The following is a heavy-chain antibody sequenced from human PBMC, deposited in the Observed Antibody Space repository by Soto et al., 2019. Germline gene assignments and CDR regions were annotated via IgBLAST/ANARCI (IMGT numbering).Heavy chain of an antibody. J-gene: IGHJ4*02. Sequence: QVQLVQSGAEVKKPGASVKVSCKASGYTFTSYDINWVRQATGQGLEWMGWMNPNSGNTGYAQKFQGRVTMTRNTSISTAYMELSSLRSEDTAVYYCARAVTVWGSYREEFDYWGQGTLVTVSS. D-gene: IGHD3-16*02. CDR1: GYTFTSYD. CDR3: ARAVTVWGSYREEFDY. CDR2: MNPNSGNT. V-gene: IGHV1-8*01.